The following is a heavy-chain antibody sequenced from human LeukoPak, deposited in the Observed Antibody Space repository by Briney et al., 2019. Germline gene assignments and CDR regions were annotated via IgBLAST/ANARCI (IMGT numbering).Heavy chain of an antibody. Sequence: GGSPRLSCAAPGFTFSDYYMNWIRQAPGKGLEWVSYISSSGSNMYYADSVKGRFTISRDNAKNSLYLQMTNLRAADTAVYYCAKDLSRAVAADWFDPWDQGSLVTVSS. CDR1: GFTFSDYY. D-gene: IGHD6-19*01. J-gene: IGHJ5*02. CDR2: ISSSGSNM. CDR3: AKDLSRAVAADWFDP. V-gene: IGHV3-11*01.